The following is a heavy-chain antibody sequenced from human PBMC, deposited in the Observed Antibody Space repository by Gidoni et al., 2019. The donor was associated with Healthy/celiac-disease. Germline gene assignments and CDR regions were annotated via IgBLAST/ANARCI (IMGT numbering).Heavy chain of an antibody. CDR3: AREGNGMDV. Sequence: GFTFSSYAMHWVRQAPGKGLEWVAVISYDGSNKYYADSVKGRFTISRDNSKNTLYLQMNSLRAEDTAVYYCAREGNGMDVWGQGTTVTVSS. CDR1: GFTFSSYA. J-gene: IGHJ6*02. CDR2: ISYDGSNK. V-gene: IGHV3-30*04.